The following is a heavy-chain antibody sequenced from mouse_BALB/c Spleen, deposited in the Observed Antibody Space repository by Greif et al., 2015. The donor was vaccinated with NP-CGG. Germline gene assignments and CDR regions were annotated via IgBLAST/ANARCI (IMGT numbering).Heavy chain of an antibody. V-gene: IGHV1-63*02. Sequence: QVHVKQSGAELVRPGTSVKMSCKAAGYTFTNYWIGWVKQRPGHGLEWIGDIYPGGGYTNYNEKFKGKATLTADTSSSTAYMQLSSLTSEDSAIYYCARFGLRLVGGAMDYWGQGTSVTVSS. CDR3: ARFGLRLVGGAMDY. CDR1: GYTFTNYW. J-gene: IGHJ4*01. CDR2: IYPGGGYT. D-gene: IGHD1-2*01.